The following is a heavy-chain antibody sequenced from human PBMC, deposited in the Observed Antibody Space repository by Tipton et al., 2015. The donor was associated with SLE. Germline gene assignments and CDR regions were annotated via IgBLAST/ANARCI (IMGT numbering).Heavy chain of an antibody. V-gene: IGHV4-34*01. CDR1: GGSSSDYN. CDR3: ATTVTTTASYGAFDI. Sequence: GLVKPSETLSLTCTVYGGSSSDYNWNWIRQPPGKGLEWIGEINPSGNPNYNPSLKSRVTISVDSSRNQFSLRLTSVTVADTAVYYCATTVTTTASYGAFDIWGQGTSVTVSS. D-gene: IGHD4-17*01. J-gene: IGHJ3*02. CDR2: INPSGNP.